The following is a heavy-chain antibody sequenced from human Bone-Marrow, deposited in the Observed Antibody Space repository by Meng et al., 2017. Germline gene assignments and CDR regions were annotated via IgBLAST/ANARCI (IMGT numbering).Heavy chain of an antibody. CDR3: ARSRLLKIYYYYYGMDV. Sequence: SVKVSCKASGGTFSSYAISWVRQAPGQGLEWMGGIIPIFGTANYAQKFQGRVTITADKSTSTAYMELSSLRSEDTAVYYCARSRLLKIYYYYYGMDVWGQGTTVTVSS. CDR1: GGTFSSYA. D-gene: IGHD2-15*01. V-gene: IGHV1-69*06. J-gene: IGHJ6*02. CDR2: IIPIFGTA.